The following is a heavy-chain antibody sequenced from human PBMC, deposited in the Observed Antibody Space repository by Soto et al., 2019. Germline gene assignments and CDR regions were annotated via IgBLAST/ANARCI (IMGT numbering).Heavy chain of an antibody. D-gene: IGHD2-8*01. V-gene: IGHV1-2*02. Sequence: QVLLVQSGTEVKKPGASVKVSCKASGYPFTDYSMHWVRQAPGQGLEWMGWINPNSGGSNFAQKFQGRVTMTRDPSISTAYMELSRLTSDDTAVYYCARDSRGLYSGWYYGMDVWGQGTTVTVSS. J-gene: IGHJ6*02. CDR3: ARDSRGLYSGWYYGMDV. CDR1: GYPFTDYS. CDR2: INPNSGGS.